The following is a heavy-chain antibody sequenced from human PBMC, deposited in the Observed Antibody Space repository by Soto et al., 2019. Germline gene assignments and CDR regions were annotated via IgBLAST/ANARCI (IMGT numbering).Heavy chain of an antibody. CDR2: IYYTGTT. D-gene: IGHD3-22*01. J-gene: IGHJ5*02. CDR1: GDSINTRGYY. CDR3: ARVPFGYYYSGVYYQFNWFDP. Sequence: SETLSLTCTVSGDSINTRGYYWSWIRQLPGKGLEWIGYIYYTGTTFFNPSLKGRVTISVDTSENQFPLRMFSVTAADTAVYYCARVPFGYYYSGVYYQFNWFDPWGQGTRVT. V-gene: IGHV4-31*03.